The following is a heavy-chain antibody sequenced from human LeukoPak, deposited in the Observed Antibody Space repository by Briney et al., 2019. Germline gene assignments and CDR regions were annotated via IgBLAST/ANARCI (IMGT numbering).Heavy chain of an antibody. J-gene: IGHJ4*02. CDR1: GFTLSSYG. CDR2: ISSGGTTM. D-gene: IGHD3-22*01. V-gene: IGHV3-48*03. CDR3: ARANYYDITSFDF. Sequence: GGSLRLSCAASGFTLSSYGMQWVRQAPGKGLEWVSYISSGGTTMYYADSVKGRFTISRDNAKNSLYLQMNSLRAEDTAVYYCARANYYDITSFDFWGQGALVTVSS.